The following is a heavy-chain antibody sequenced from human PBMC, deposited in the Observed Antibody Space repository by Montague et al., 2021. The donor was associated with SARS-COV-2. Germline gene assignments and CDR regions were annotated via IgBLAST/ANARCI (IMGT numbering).Heavy chain of an antibody. Sequence: PALVKPTQTLTLTCTFSGFSLSTRGMCVSWIRQPPGKALEWLAVIDWDDEKSYSTSLKTRLTISKDTSKNQVVLTMTNMDPVDTATYYCARMTDEVWLDYWGQGILVTVSS. CDR3: ARMTDEVWLDY. J-gene: IGHJ4*02. CDR1: GFSLSTRGMC. D-gene: IGHD3-10*01. CDR2: IDWDDEK. V-gene: IGHV2-70*01.